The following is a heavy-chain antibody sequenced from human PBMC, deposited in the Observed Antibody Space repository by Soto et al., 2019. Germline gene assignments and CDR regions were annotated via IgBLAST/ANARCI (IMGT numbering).Heavy chain of an antibody. J-gene: IGHJ4*02. CDR1: GGSNSSSSYY. CDR3: ARHLSLSGYDMTIFDY. Sequence: PSETLSLTCTVSGGSNSSSSYYWGWIRQPPGKGLEWIGSIYYSGSTYYNPSLKSRVTISVDTSKNQFSLKLSSVTAADTAVYYCARHLSLSGYDMTIFDYWGQGTLVTVSS. D-gene: IGHD5-12*01. V-gene: IGHV4-39*01. CDR2: IYYSGST.